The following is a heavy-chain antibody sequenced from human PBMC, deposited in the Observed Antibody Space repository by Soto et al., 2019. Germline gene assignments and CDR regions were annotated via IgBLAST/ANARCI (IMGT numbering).Heavy chain of an antibody. CDR3: AKSEDLRITFFGMRYYGMDV. Sequence: GGSLRLSCAASGFTFSSYAMTWVRQAPGQGLEWVSVISGSGGSTYYADSVKGRFTISRDNSKNTLYLQMNSLRAEDTAVYYCAKSEDLRITFFGMRYYGMDVWGQGTTVTVSS. CDR2: ISGSGGST. V-gene: IGHV3-23*01. D-gene: IGHD3-3*01. CDR1: GFTFSSYA. J-gene: IGHJ6*02.